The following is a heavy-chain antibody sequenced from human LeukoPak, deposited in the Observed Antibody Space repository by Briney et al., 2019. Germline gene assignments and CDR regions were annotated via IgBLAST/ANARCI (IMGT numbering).Heavy chain of an antibody. CDR3: ARVSGDSSGYPLSPQAVFDY. CDR2: INHSGST. CDR1: GGSFSGYY. Sequence: PSETLSLTCAVYGGSFSGYYWSWIRQPPGKGLEWIGEINHSGSTNYNPSLRSRVTISVDTSKNQFSLKLSSVTAADTAVYYCARVSGDSSGYPLSPQAVFDYWGQGTLVTVSS. J-gene: IGHJ4*02. D-gene: IGHD3-22*01. V-gene: IGHV4-34*01.